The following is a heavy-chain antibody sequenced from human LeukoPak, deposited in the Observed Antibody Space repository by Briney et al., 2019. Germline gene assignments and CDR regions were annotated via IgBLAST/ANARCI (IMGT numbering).Heavy chain of an antibody. D-gene: IGHD1-1*01. CDR2: MNSDGSST. J-gene: IGHJ6*02. CDR1: GFTFSSYW. CDR3: ARGRYNWNDREYGLDV. Sequence: PGRSLRLSCAASGFTFSSYWMHWVRQAPGEGLVWVSRMNSDGSSTTYADSVKGRFTISRDNAKNTLYLQMNSLRAEDTAVYYCARGRYNWNDREYGLDVWGQGTTVTVSS. V-gene: IGHV3-74*03.